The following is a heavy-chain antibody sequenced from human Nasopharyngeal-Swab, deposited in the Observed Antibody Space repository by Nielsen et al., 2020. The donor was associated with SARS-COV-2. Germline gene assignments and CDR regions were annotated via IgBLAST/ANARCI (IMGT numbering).Heavy chain of an antibody. CDR3: AKGGGSGSYYNDDAFDI. V-gene: IGHV4-59*01. Sequence: CQAPGKGLEWIGYIYYSGSTNYNPSLKSRVTISVDTSKNQFSLKLSSVTAADTAVYYCAKGGGSGSYYNDDAFDIWGQGTMVTVSS. D-gene: IGHD3-10*01. J-gene: IGHJ3*02. CDR2: IYYSGST.